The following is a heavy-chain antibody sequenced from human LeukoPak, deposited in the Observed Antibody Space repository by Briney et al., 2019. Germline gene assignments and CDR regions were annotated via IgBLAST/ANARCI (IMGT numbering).Heavy chain of an antibody. CDR1: GYSFTSYW. J-gene: IGHJ4*02. CDR2: MHPGDSDI. Sequence: GESLKISCKGSGYSFTSYWIGWVRQMPGKGLQWMGIMHPGDSDIRYSPSFHGQVTISADKSISTAYLQWSTLKASDTAMYYCARLRTDAYYDLLTGYFDYWGQGTRVTVSS. V-gene: IGHV5-51*01. D-gene: IGHD3-9*01. CDR3: ARLRTDAYYDLLTGYFDY.